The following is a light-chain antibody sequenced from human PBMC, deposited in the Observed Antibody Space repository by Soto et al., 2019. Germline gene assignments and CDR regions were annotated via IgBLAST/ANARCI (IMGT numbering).Light chain of an antibody. J-gene: IGLJ1*01. V-gene: IGLV2-23*02. CDR2: EVS. CDR3: FSYARGTTFDYV. Sequence: QSALTQPASVSGSPGQSITISCTGTSSDVGSYNLVSWYQQHPGKAPKLIIYEVSNRPSGVSNRFSGSKSDNTASLTISGLQAEDGADYYCFSYARGTTFDYVFGTGTKLTVL. CDR1: SSDVGSYNL.